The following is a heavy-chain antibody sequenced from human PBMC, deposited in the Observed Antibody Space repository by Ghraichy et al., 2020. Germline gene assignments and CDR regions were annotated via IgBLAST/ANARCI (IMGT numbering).Heavy chain of an antibody. CDR1: GFTFSSYA. CDR2: ISGSGGST. CDR3: ASRTVRGIAAAGRNFDY. V-gene: IGHV3-23*01. J-gene: IGHJ4*02. D-gene: IGHD6-13*01. Sequence: GGSLRLSCAASGFTFSSYAMSWVRQAPGKGLEWVSAISGSGGSTYYADSVKGRFTISRDNSKTTLYLQMNSLRAEDTAVYYLASRTVRGIAAAGRNFDYWGQGTLVTVSS.